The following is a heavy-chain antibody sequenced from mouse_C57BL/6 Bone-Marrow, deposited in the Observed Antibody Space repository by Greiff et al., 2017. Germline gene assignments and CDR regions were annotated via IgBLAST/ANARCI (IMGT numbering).Heavy chain of an antibody. V-gene: IGHV5-15*01. J-gene: IGHJ1*03. CDR3: ARDDYEGYWYFDV. Sequence: EVQLVESGGGLVQPGGSLKLSCAASGFTFSDYGMAWVRQAPRKGPEWVAFISNLAYSIYYADPVTGRFTISRENAKNTLYLEMSSLRSEDTAMYYCARDDYEGYWYFDVWGTGTTVTVSS. D-gene: IGHD2-4*01. CDR1: GFTFSDYG. CDR2: ISNLAYSI.